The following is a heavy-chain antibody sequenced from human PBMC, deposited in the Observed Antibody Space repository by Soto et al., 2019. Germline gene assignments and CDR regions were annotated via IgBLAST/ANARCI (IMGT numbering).Heavy chain of an antibody. CDR1: GFTFGSYS. Sequence: GGSLRLSCAASGFTFGSYSMNWVRQAPGKGLEWVSSISSSSSYIYYADSVKGRFTISGDNAKNSLYLQMNSLRAEDTAVYYCARSYRPYSSGWYQAFDIWGQGTMVTVSS. D-gene: IGHD6-19*01. J-gene: IGHJ3*02. CDR2: ISSSSSYI. V-gene: IGHV3-21*01. CDR3: ARSYRPYSSGWYQAFDI.